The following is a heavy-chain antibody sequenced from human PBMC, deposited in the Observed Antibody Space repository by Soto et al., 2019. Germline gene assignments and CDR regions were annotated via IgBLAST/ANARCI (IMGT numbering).Heavy chain of an antibody. CDR1: GYTLTELS. D-gene: IGHD3-10*01. J-gene: IGHJ6*02. CDR3: ATAPSITMVRGVIYYYYGMDV. V-gene: IGHV1-24*01. Sequence: QVQLVQSGAEVKKPGASVKVSCKVSGYTLTELSMHWVRQAPGKGLEWMGGFDPEDGETIYAQKFQGRVTMTEDTSTDTAYMELSSLRSEDTAVYYCATAPSITMVRGVIYYYYGMDVWGQGTTVTVSS. CDR2: FDPEDGET.